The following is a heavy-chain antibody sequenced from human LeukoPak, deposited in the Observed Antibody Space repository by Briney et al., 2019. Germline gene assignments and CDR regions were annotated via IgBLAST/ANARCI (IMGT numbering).Heavy chain of an antibody. CDR2: IKSKTDGETT. J-gene: IGHJ4*02. D-gene: IGHD6-13*01. CDR3: TTDIAAAGTDY. Sequence: GGSLRLSCAASGFTFSNAWMSWVRQAPGKGLEWVGRIKSKTDGETTDYAAPVKGRFTISRDDSKNTLYLQMNSLKTEDTAVYYCTTDIAAAGTDYWGQGTLVTVSS. CDR1: GFTFSNAW. V-gene: IGHV3-15*01.